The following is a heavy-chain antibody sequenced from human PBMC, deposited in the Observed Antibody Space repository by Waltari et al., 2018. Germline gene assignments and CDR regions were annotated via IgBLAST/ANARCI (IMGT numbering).Heavy chain of an antibody. CDR2: INEDGKTT. J-gene: IGHJ5*01. D-gene: IGHD6-19*01. CDR1: GFTFSKYW. CDR3: ARDLAGRDDS. V-gene: IGHV3-74*01. Sequence: EVQLVESGGCLVQPGGSLRLSCAASGFTFSKYWMHWVRQAPGKGLVWVSRINEDGKTTTYADSVKGRFTISRDNAKNTVYLQMKSLRPEDTAVYFCARDLAGRDDSWGQGTLVTVSS.